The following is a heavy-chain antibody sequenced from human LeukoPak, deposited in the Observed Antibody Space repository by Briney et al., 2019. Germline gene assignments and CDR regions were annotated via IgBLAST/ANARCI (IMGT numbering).Heavy chain of an antibody. CDR1: GFTFSSYA. CDR3: ARGTDLGATCHY. V-gene: IGHV3-30-3*01. D-gene: IGHD1-26*01. Sequence: GGSLRLSCAASGFTFSSYAMHWVRQAPGKGLEWVAVISYDGSNKYYADSVKGRFTISRDNSKNTPYLQMNSLRAEDTAVYYCARGTDLGATCHYWGQGTLVTVSS. CDR2: ISYDGSNK. J-gene: IGHJ4*02.